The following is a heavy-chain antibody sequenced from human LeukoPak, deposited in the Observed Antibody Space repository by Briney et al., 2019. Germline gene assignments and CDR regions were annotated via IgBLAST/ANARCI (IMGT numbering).Heavy chain of an antibody. V-gene: IGHV4-31*03. CDR3: ARGIRKMGPYWFDP. Sequence: TLSLTCTVSDASISSGGYYWTWIRQHPGKALEWIGYIYYSGSTDYNPSLKSRLTISVDTSKNQFSLKLTSVTAADTAVYYCARGIRKMGPYWFDPWGQGTLVTVSS. J-gene: IGHJ5*02. CDR1: DASISSGGYY. D-gene: IGHD1-14*01. CDR2: IYYSGST.